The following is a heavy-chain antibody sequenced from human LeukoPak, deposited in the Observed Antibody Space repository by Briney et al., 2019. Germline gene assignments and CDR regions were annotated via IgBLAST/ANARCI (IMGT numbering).Heavy chain of an antibody. J-gene: IGHJ4*02. CDR3: ARDARVVIDY. CDR2: MNLNGGEK. CDR1: GFTFSSYW. V-gene: IGHV3-7*01. D-gene: IGHD2-15*01. Sequence: RGSLRLSCAAPGFTFSSYWMSSVRQAPGKGLEWVANMNLNGGEKYYVDSVKGRFTISRDNAKNSLYLLMNSLRAEDTAVYYCARDARVVIDYWGQGTLVTVSS.